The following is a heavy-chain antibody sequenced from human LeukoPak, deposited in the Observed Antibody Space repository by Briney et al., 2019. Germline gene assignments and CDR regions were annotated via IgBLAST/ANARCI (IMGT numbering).Heavy chain of an antibody. Sequence: SETLSLTCTVSGGSISSYYWSWTRQPAGKGLEWIGRIYTSGSTNYNPSLKSRVTMSVDTSKNQFSPKLSSVTAADTAVYYCATGIAVADYYFDYWGQGTLVTVSS. V-gene: IGHV4-4*07. CDR1: GGSISSYY. CDR3: ATGIAVADYYFDY. J-gene: IGHJ4*02. D-gene: IGHD6-19*01. CDR2: IYTSGST.